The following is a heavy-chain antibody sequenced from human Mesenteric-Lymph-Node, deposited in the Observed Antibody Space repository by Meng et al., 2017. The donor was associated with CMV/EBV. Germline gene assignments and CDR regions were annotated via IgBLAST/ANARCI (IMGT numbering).Heavy chain of an antibody. Sequence: ASVKVSCKATGYTFTSYYMYWVRQAPGQGLEWMGIINPSGGSTSYAQKFQGRVTMTRDTSTSTAYMELTSLTSEDTAVYYCARRDRGWWFDPWGQGTLVTVSS. V-gene: IGHV1-46*01. CDR2: INPSGGST. J-gene: IGHJ5*02. D-gene: IGHD2-15*01. CDR3: ARRDRGWWFDP. CDR1: GYTFTSYY.